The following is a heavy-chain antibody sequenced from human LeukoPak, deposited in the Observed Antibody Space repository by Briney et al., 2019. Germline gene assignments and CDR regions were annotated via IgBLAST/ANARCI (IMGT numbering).Heavy chain of an antibody. J-gene: IGHJ5*02. Sequence: SETLSLTCTVSGGSISSYYWSWIRQPPGKGLEWIGYIYYRGSTNYNPSLKSRVTISVDTSKNQFSLKLSSVTAADTAVYYCARHGRPSHWFDPWGQGTLVTVSS. CDR1: GGSISSYY. V-gene: IGHV4-59*08. CDR2: IYYRGST. CDR3: ARHGRPSHWFDP.